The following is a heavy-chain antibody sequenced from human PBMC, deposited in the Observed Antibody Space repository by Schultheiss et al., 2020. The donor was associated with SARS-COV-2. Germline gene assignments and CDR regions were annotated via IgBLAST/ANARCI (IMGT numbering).Heavy chain of an antibody. CDR2: LYPGDSDT. J-gene: IGHJ4*02. CDR1: GYSFSIYW. D-gene: IGHD6-19*01. Sequence: GESLKISCKASGYSFSIYWIGWVRQMPGKGLEWMGILYPGDSDTRYSPSFQGQVTISADKSISTAYLQWSSLKASDTAMYYCARRVAVAGHGFDYWGQGTLVTVSS. CDR3: ARRVAVAGHGFDY. V-gene: IGHV5-51*01.